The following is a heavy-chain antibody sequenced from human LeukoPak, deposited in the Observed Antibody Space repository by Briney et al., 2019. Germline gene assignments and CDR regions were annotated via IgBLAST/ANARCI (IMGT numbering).Heavy chain of an antibody. V-gene: IGHV4-39*01. CDR3: ARLTFRIAVAGYYYYYGMDV. CDR1: GGSISSSSYY. CDR2: IYYSGST. D-gene: IGHD6-19*01. Sequence: SETLSLTCTVSGGSISSSSYYWGWIRQPPGTGLEWIGSIYYSGSTYYNPSLKSRVTISVDTSKNQFSLKLSSVTAADTAVYYCARLTFRIAVAGYYYYYGMDVWGQETTVTVSS. J-gene: IGHJ6*02.